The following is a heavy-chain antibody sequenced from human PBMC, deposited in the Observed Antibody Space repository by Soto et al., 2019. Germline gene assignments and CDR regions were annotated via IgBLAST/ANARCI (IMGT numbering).Heavy chain of an antibody. CDR1: GFTFSTYA. CDR2: ISNSGGST. V-gene: IGHV3-23*01. Sequence: GGSLRLSCAASGFTFSTYAMSWARQAPGKGLEWVSSISNSGGSTYHADSVKGRFTISRDDSEKTLYLQMNSLRVEDAAIYFCAQGKISTTGLNYWGQGTLVTVSS. CDR3: AQGKISTTGLNY. J-gene: IGHJ4*02. D-gene: IGHD1-1*01.